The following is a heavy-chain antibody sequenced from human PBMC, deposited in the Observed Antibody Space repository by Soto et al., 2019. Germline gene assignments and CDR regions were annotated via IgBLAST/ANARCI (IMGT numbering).Heavy chain of an antibody. V-gene: IGHV3-49*03. CDR3: TRYLYCSDNTCYSGSEI. J-gene: IGHJ3*02. D-gene: IGHD2-15*01. CDR2: IRSKVHGGTT. CDR1: GFTFGDYA. Sequence: GGSLRLSCATSGFTFGDYAMSWFRQAPGKGLEWVGFIRSKVHGGTTEYDTSVKGRFTISRDDSKSIAYLQMNSLKTEDTAVYYCTRYLYCSDNTCYSGSEIWGPGTMVTVSS.